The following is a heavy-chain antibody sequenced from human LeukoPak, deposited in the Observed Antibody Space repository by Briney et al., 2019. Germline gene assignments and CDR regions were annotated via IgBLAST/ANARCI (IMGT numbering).Heavy chain of an antibody. J-gene: IGHJ4*02. Sequence: PGGSLRLSCAASGFTFDDYGMSWVRQAPGRGLEWVSGINWNGGSTGYADSVKGRFTISRDNAKNSLYLQMNSLRAEDTALYHCARDADDYGDYGNDYWGQGTLVTVSS. D-gene: IGHD4-17*01. V-gene: IGHV3-20*01. CDR3: ARDADDYGDYGNDY. CDR2: INWNGGST. CDR1: GFTFDDYG.